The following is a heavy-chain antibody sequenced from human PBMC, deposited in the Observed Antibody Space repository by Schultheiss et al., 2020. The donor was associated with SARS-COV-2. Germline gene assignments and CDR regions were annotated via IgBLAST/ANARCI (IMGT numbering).Heavy chain of an antibody. Sequence: GGSLRLSCAASGFTFSSYAMSWVRQAPGKGLEWVSAISGSGGSTYYADSVKGRFTISRDNSKNTLYLQMNSLRAEDTAVYYCARHDYGSGHFEGGMDVWGQGTTVTVSS. CDR2: ISGSGGST. CDR3: ARHDYGSGHFEGGMDV. V-gene: IGHV3-23*01. D-gene: IGHD3-10*01. CDR1: GFTFSSYA. J-gene: IGHJ6*02.